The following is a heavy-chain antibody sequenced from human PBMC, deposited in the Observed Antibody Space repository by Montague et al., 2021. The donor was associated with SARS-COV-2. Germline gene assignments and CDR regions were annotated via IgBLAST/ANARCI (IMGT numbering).Heavy chain of an antibody. D-gene: IGHD3-22*01. CDR1: GFTFSSYE. CDR2: ISSSGSTI. J-gene: IGHJ6*02. V-gene: IGHV3-48*03. Sequence: SLRLSCAASGFTFSSYEVNWVRQAPGKGLEWVSYISSSGSTIYYADSVKDRFTISRDNAKNSLYLQMNSLRAEDTAVYYCARVLVVTYYGMDVWGQGTTVTVSS. CDR3: ARVLVVTYYGMDV.